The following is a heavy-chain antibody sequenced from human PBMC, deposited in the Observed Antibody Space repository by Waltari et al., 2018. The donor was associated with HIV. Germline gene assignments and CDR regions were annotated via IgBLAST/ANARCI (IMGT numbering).Heavy chain of an antibody. CDR1: GETFSAHY. Sequence: QVHLVQSGAEGTKPGASVKVSCKASGETFSAHYFHWVRPAPGQGLEWMGWINPSGGTNYAQTFQGRVTMTRDTSTNTAYMQLNRLRSDDTAVYYCAAEKKLALDGLGVWGQGSTVAVS. V-gene: IGHV1-2*02. CDR2: INPSGGT. CDR3: AAEKKLALDGLGV. J-gene: IGHJ6*01.